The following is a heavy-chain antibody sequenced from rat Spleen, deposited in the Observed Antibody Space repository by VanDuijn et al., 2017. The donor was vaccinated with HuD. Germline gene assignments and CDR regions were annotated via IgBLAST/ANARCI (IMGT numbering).Heavy chain of an antibody. CDR3: TAASNEY. CDR2: ISPSGGST. D-gene: IGHD3-1*01. J-gene: IGHJ2*01. V-gene: IGHV5S13*01. CDR1: GFTFSNYG. Sequence: EVQLVESGGGLVQPGRSMKLSCAASGFTFSNYGMAWVRQAPKKGLEWVASISPSGGSTYYRDSVKGRFTISRDNAKNTQYLQMDSLRSEDTAMYYCTAASNEYWGQGVMVTVSS.